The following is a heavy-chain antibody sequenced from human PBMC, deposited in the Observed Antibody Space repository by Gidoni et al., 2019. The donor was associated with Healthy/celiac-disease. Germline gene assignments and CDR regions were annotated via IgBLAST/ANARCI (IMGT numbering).Heavy chain of an antibody. D-gene: IGHD6-6*01. CDR2: IYHSGST. J-gene: IGHJ4*02. CDR1: GGSISSGGYS. Sequence: QLQLQESGSGLVKPSQTLSLTCAVSGGSISSGGYSWSWIRQPPGKGLEWIGYIYHSGSTSYNPSLKSRVTISVDRSKNQFSLKLSSVTAADTAVYYCARVESSSQTPAFDYWGQGTLVTVSS. V-gene: IGHV4-30-2*01. CDR3: ARVESSSQTPAFDY.